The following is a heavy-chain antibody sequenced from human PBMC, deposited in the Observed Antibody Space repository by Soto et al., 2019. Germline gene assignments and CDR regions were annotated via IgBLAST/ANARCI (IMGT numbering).Heavy chain of an antibody. Sequence: PSETLSLTCSVCDDSISSYYPTWARQSPGKGLEWIGYIYSSGSTNYNPSLKSRVTISVDTSKNQFSLKLSSVTAADTAVYYCASPKIAFYNWFDPWGQGTLVTVSS. CDR2: IYSSGST. CDR3: ASPKIAFYNWFDP. CDR1: DDSISSYY. V-gene: IGHV4-59*01. J-gene: IGHJ5*02. D-gene: IGHD3-3*02.